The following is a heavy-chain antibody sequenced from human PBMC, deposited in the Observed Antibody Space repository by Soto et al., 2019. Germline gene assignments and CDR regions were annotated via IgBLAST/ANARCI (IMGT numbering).Heavy chain of an antibody. CDR2: ISYDGSNK. Sequence: PGGSLRLSCAASGFTFSSYGMHWVRQAPGKGLEWVAVISYDGSNKYYADSVKGRFTISRDNSKNTLYLQMNSLRAEDTAVYYCAKDLRDYYGSGSSRWFDPWGQGTLVTVSS. CDR3: AKDLRDYYGSGSSRWFDP. J-gene: IGHJ5*02. D-gene: IGHD3-10*01. CDR1: GFTFSSYG. V-gene: IGHV3-30*18.